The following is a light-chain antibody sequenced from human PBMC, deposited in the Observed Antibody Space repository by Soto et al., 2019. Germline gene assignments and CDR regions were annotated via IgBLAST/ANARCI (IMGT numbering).Light chain of an antibody. CDR1: QSVGSN. CDR2: GAS. Sequence: EIVMTQSPATLSVSPGERATLSCRASQSVGSNLAWYQHRPGQAPRLLILGASTRDNGVPARFSGSGFGTEFTLTISGLQSEDSAVYYCQQYKDWYTFGQGTKLQIK. CDR3: QQYKDWYT. V-gene: IGKV3-15*01. J-gene: IGKJ2*01.